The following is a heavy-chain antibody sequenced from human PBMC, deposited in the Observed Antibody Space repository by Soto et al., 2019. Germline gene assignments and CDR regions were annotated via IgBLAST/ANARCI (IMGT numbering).Heavy chain of an antibody. CDR2: IVVGSGNT. D-gene: IGHD3-9*01. J-gene: IGHJ3*02. CDR1: GFTFTSSA. Sequence: ASVKVSCKASGFTFTSSAVQWVRQARGQRLEWIGWIVVGSGNTNYAQKFQERVTITRDMSTSTAYMELSSLRSEDTGVYYWAAARGFWLMGAFDIWGQGTMVTVSS. CDR3: AAARGFWLMGAFDI. V-gene: IGHV1-58*01.